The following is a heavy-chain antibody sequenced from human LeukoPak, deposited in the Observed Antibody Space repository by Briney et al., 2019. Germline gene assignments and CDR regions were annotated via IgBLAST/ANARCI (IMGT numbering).Heavy chain of an antibody. CDR3: AKDITYSSSSTGWFDP. CDR1: GFTFSSYA. CDR2: ISGSGGST. J-gene: IGHJ5*02. D-gene: IGHD6-6*01. V-gene: IGHV3-23*01. Sequence: GGSLRLSCAASGFTFSSYAMSWVRQAPGKGLEWVSAISGSGGSTYYADSVKGRFTISRDNPKNTLYLQMNSLRAEDTAVYYCAKDITYSSSSTGWFDPWGQGTLVTVSS.